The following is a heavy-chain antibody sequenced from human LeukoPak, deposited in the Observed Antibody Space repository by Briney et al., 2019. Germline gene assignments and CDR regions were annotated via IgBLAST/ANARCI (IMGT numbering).Heavy chain of an antibody. CDR1: GYTFTGYY. V-gene: IGHV1-2*02. J-gene: IGHJ6*03. CDR2: INPNSGGT. Sequence: ASVKVSCKASGYTFTGYYMHWVRQAPGQGLEWMGWINPNSGGTNYAQKFQGRVTMTRDKSISTAYMELSRLRSDDPAVYYCARDYPPTPPLVRDIVVVPAAPGAYYYYMDVWGKGTTVTVSS. D-gene: IGHD2-2*01. CDR3: ARDYPPTPPLVRDIVVVPAAPGAYYYYMDV.